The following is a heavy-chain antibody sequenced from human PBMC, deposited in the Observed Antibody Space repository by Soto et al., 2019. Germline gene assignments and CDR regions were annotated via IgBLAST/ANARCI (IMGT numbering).Heavy chain of an antibody. Sequence: SETLSLTCAVYGGSFSGYYWSWTRQPPGKGLEWIGEITNSGGTNYNPSLKSRVIISVDTSKNQFSLKLTSVTAADTAVYYCARGQPPAYWGQGALVTVS. J-gene: IGHJ4*02. CDR3: ARGQPPAY. CDR2: ITNSGGT. V-gene: IGHV4-34*01. D-gene: IGHD2-2*01. CDR1: GGSFSGYY.